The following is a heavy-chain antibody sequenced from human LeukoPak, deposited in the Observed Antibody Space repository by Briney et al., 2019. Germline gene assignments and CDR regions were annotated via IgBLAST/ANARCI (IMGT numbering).Heavy chain of an antibody. CDR3: ARDPVGGSTIFDY. V-gene: IGHV6-1*01. CDR1: GDSVSSNSAA. D-gene: IGHD1-26*01. J-gene: IGHJ4*02. Sequence: SQTLSLTCAISGDSVSSNSAAWNWIRQSPSRGLEWLGRTYYRSKWYYDYAVAVKSRISINPDTSKNQFSLQLSSVTPGDTAVYYCARDPVGGSTIFDYWGQGTLVTVSS. CDR2: TYYRSKWYY.